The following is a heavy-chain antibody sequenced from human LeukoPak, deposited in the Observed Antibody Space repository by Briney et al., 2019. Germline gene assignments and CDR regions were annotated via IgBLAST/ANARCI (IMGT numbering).Heavy chain of an antibody. V-gene: IGHV3-7*01. J-gene: IGHJ4*02. D-gene: IGHD3-22*01. Sequence: GGSLRLSCEASGFSMSVYWMSWVRQAPGKGLEWVGNIKQDGSERNYVDSVKGRFTISRDNAKKSLYLQMDSLRAEDPAVYYCARDWGAYYHFFDYWGQGTLVTVSS. CDR2: IKQDGSER. CDR3: ARDWGAYYHFFDY. CDR1: GFSMSVYW.